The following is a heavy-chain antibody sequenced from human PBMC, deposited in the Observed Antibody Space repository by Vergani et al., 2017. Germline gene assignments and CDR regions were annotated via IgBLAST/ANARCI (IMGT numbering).Heavy chain of an antibody. D-gene: IGHD4-17*01. CDR1: GFTFSSYA. J-gene: IGHJ5*02. V-gene: IGHV3-23*01. CDR2: ISGSGGST. Sequence: EVQLLESGGGLVQPGGSLRLSCAASGFTFSSYAMSGVRQAPGKGLEWVSAISGSGGSTYYADSVKGRFTISRDNSKNTLYLQMNSLRAEDTAVYYCAADYGEHGYDWGWFDPWGQGTLVTVSS. CDR3: AADYGEHGYDWGWFDP.